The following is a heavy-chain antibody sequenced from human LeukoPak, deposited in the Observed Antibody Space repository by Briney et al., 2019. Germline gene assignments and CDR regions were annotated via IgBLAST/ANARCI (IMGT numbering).Heavy chain of an antibody. V-gene: IGHV4-59*01. J-gene: IGHJ4*02. CDR1: GGSISSYY. Sequence: SETLSLTCTVSGGSISSYYWSWIRQPPGKGLEWIGYIYYSGTTNYNPSLKSRVTIPVDTSKNQFSLKLSSVTAADTAVYYCARGVYIAAAQYAYWGQGTLVTVSS. CDR3: ARGVYIAAAQYAY. CDR2: IYYSGTT. D-gene: IGHD6-13*01.